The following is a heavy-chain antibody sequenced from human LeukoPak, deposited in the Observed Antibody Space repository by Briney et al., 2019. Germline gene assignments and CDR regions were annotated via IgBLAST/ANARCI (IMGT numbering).Heavy chain of an antibody. V-gene: IGHV1-69*13. J-gene: IGHJ5*02. CDR1: GYTFTSNY. CDR3: ARVCSGGSCLSWFDP. CDR2: IIPIFGTA. D-gene: IGHD2-15*01. Sequence: SVKVSCKASGYTFTSNYIHWVRQAPGQGLEWMGGIIPIFGTANYAQKFQGRVTITADESTSTAYMELSSLRSEDTAVYYCARVCSGGSCLSWFDPWGQGTLVTVSS.